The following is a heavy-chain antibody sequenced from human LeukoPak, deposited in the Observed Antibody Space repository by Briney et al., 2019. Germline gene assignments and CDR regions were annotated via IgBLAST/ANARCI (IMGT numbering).Heavy chain of an antibody. J-gene: IGHJ4*02. V-gene: IGHV3-23*01. D-gene: IGHD3-10*01. CDR1: GFTFSSYV. Sequence: PGASLRLSCAASGFTFSSYVMSWVRQAPGKGLEWVSAISGSGGSTYYADSVKGRFTISRDNSKNTLYLQMNSLRAEDTAVYYCAKDEFRASGTFDYWGQGTLVTVSS. CDR3: AKDEFRASGTFDY. CDR2: ISGSGGST.